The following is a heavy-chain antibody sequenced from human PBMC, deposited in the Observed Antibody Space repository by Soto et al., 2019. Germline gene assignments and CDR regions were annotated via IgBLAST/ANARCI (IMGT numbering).Heavy chain of an antibody. CDR3: ARDTGGRWEINYFDY. V-gene: IGHV1-3*04. J-gene: IGHJ4*02. CDR2: INTANGDT. D-gene: IGHD1-26*01. CDR1: GYTFTAYN. Sequence: HVHLVQSGAEVKKPGASVKVSCKASGYTFTAYNMHWLRQAPGQTLEWMGWINTANGDTRYSQNFQGRATLARDTSASTVYVEMSSLTSEDTAVYYCARDTGGRWEINYFDYWGQGTLVAVSS.